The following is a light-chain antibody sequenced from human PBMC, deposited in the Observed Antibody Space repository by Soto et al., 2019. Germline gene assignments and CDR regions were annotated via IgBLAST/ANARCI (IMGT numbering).Light chain of an antibody. CDR1: SSDVGGYNY. J-gene: IGLJ1*01. V-gene: IGLV2-14*01. CDR3: LSYAPRANYV. Sequence: SVRSHPASVSWSPGRSITISCIGTSSDVGGYNYVSWYQQHPGKAPKVVIYEVSNRPSGVPYRFSGSKSGNTASLTISGLQAEDEADYYCLSYAPRANYVFGSGTKVTAL. CDR2: EVS.